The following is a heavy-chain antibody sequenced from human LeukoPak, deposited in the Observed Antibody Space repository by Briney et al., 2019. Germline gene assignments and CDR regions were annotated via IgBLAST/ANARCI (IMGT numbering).Heavy chain of an antibody. J-gene: IGHJ6*02. CDR3: ARDTNEEYSSSSDGLAV. D-gene: IGHD6-6*01. CDR1: GGNFGNYV. Sequence: SVKVSCKASGGNFGNYVIHWVRQVPGQGLEWMGRITPFFGVANYAQTFQDRVTFTADKITNTAYMQISSLKSEDTAVYFCARDTNEEYSSSSDGLAVWGQGTTVTVSS. V-gene: IGHV1-69*04. CDR2: ITPFFGVA.